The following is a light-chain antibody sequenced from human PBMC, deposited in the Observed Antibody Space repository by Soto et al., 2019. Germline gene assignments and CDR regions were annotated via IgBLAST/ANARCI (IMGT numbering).Light chain of an antibody. J-gene: IGKJ2*01. Sequence: EIVLTQSPGTLSLSSGERATLSCRASQSVSSSYLAWYQQKPGQAPRLLVYATSSRATGIPDRFSGSGSGTDFTLTISRLEPVDFAVYYCQQYGSSSFTFGQGTKLEIK. CDR1: QSVSSSY. CDR2: ATS. V-gene: IGKV3-20*01. CDR3: QQYGSSSFT.